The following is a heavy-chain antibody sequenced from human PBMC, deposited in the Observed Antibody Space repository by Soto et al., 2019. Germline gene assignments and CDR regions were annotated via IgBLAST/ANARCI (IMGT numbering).Heavy chain of an antibody. CDR2: MNPNSGNT. Sequence: ASVKVSCKASGYTFTSYDINWVRQATGQGLEWMGWMNPNSGNTGYAQKFQGGVTMTRNTSISTAYMELSSLRSEDTAVYYCAADQSPGFTMIVATLGMDVWGQGTTVTVSS. CDR1: GYTFTSYD. D-gene: IGHD3-22*01. CDR3: AADQSPGFTMIVATLGMDV. J-gene: IGHJ6*02. V-gene: IGHV1-8*01.